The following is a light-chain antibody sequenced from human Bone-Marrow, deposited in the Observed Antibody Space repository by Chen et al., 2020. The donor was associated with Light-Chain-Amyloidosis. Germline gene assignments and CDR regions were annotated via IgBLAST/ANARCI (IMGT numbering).Light chain of an antibody. V-gene: IGLV3-1*01. CDR1: KLSSKY. CDR3: QVWDSSIVV. Sequence: SYELTQSTSVSVSPGQTASITCSGDKLSSKYVFWYQQKPGQAPVMVIYQTTKRPSGIPERFSGPNAGNAATLTISWTQAMDEGDYYCQVWDSSIVVFGGGTKLTVL. J-gene: IGLJ3*02. CDR2: QTT.